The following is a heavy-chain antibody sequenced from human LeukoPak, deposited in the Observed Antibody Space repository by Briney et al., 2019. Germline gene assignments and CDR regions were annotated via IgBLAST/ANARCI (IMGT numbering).Heavy chain of an antibody. D-gene: IGHD2-15*01. CDR2: INHSGST. V-gene: IGHV4-34*01. CDR1: GGSFSGYY. J-gene: IGHJ4*02. CDR3: ARGLGYCSGGSCYLDY. Sequence: PSETLSLTCTVYGGSFSGYYWSWIRQPPGKGLEWIGEINHSGSTNYNPSLKSRVTISVDTSKNQFSLKLSSVTAADTAVYYCARGLGYCSGGSCYLDYWGQGTLVTVSS.